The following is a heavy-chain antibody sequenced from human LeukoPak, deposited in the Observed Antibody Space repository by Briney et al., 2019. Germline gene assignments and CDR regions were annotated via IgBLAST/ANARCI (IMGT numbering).Heavy chain of an antibody. CDR2: VSYDGSNK. CDR1: GFTFSSYA. D-gene: IGHD2-2*02. J-gene: IGHJ4*02. Sequence: GGSLRLSCAASGFTFSSYAMHWVRQAPGKGLEWVAVVSYDGSNKYYADSVKGRFTISRDNSKNTLYLQMNSLRAEDTAGYYCARDRKDIVVVPAAIQGYYFDYWGQGTLVTVSS. V-gene: IGHV3-30-3*01. CDR3: ARDRKDIVVVPAAIQGYYFDY.